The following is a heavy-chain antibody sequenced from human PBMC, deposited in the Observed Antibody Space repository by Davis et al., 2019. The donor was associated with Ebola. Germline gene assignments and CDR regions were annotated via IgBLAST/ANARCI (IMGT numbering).Heavy chain of an antibody. D-gene: IGHD5-18*01. V-gene: IGHV3-21*01. Sequence: GESLKISCAASGFTFSSYSMNWVRQAPGKGLEWVSSISSSGSYIFSSDSVKGRFTISRDNAKNSLYLQMNSLRAEDTAVYYCARDPGYGYGYYYDGMDVWGQGTTVTVSS. CDR3: ARDPGYGYGYYYDGMDV. CDR1: GFTFSSYS. J-gene: IGHJ6*02. CDR2: ISSSGSYI.